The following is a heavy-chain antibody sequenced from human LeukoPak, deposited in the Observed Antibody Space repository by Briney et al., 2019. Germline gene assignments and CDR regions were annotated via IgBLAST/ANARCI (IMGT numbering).Heavy chain of an antibody. J-gene: IGHJ3*02. CDR3: ARDYVPYYYDSSVLARGAFDI. V-gene: IGHV3-11*04. D-gene: IGHD3-22*01. CDR1: GFTFSDYY. Sequence: GGSLRLSCAASGFTFSDYYMSWIRQAPGKGLEWVSYISSSGSTIYYADSVKGRFTISRDNAKNSLYLQMNSLRAEDTAVYYCARDYVPYYYDSSVLARGAFDIWGQGTMVTVSS. CDR2: ISSSGSTI.